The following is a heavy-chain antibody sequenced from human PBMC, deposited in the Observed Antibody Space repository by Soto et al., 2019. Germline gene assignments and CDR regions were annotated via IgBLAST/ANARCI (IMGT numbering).Heavy chain of an antibody. J-gene: IGHJ5*02. CDR3: VPFYHFWSGSTEVLGPAP. D-gene: IGHD3-3*01. CDR2: INSIGDNT. CDR1: GFTFSRYA. V-gene: IGHV3-64D*08. Sequence: PGGSLRLSCSASGFTFSRYAMFWIRQAPGKGLEYVSTINSIGDNTYYADSVKGRFTISRDNSMNTVYLQMSTLRSEDTAVYYCVPFYHFWSGSTEVLGPAPWGQETLVTVSS.